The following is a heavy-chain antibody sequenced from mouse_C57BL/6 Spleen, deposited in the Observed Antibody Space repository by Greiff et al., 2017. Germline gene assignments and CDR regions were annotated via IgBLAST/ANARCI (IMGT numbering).Heavy chain of an antibody. CDR1: GYAFSSYW. J-gene: IGHJ1*03. Sequence: VKLMESGAELVKPGASVKISCKASGYAFSSYWMNWVKQRPGKGLEWIGQIYPGDGDTNYNGKFKGKATLTADKSSSTAYMQLSSLTSEDSAVYFCAREELGRRYFDVWGTGTTVTVSS. V-gene: IGHV1-80*01. CDR2: IYPGDGDT. D-gene: IGHD4-1*01. CDR3: AREELGRRYFDV.